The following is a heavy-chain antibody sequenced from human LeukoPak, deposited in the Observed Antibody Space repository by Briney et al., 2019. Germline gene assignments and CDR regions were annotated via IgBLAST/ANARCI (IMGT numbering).Heavy chain of an antibody. CDR2: IIPIFGTA. D-gene: IGHD4-23*01. Sequence: GASVKVSCKASGGTFSSHTINWVRQAPGLGLEWVGGIIPIFGTANYAQKFQGRVTITAVESTSTAYMEVSSLRSEDTAVYYCARGWLAETMVVTPYNYWGQGTLVTVSS. CDR3: ARGWLAETMVVTPYNY. CDR1: GGTFSSHT. V-gene: IGHV1-69*13. J-gene: IGHJ4*02.